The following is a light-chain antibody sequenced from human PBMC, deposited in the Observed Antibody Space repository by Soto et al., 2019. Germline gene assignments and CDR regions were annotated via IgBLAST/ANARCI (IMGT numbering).Light chain of an antibody. Sequence: QSVLTQPVSVSGSPGQSITISCTGTSSDVGSYNLVSWYQHHPGKAPKLMIYDVSRRPSGVSNRFSGSKSGNTASLTVSGLQAEDEGDYYCCSYAGNNTLVFGGGTKLTVL. V-gene: IGLV2-23*02. CDR3: CSYAGNNTLV. CDR1: SSDVGSYNL. CDR2: DVS. J-gene: IGLJ2*01.